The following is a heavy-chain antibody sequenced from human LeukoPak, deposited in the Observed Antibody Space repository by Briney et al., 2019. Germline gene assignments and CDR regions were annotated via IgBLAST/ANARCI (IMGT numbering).Heavy chain of an antibody. Sequence: TSETLSLTCAVYGGSFSGYYWSWIRQPPGKGLEWIGEINHSGSTNYNPSLKSRVTISVDTSKNQFSLKLSSVTAADTAVYYCARLLRDFDAFDIWGQGTMVTVSS. D-gene: IGHD5-24*01. CDR3: ARLLRDFDAFDI. CDR1: GGSFSGYY. CDR2: INHSGST. V-gene: IGHV4-34*01. J-gene: IGHJ3*02.